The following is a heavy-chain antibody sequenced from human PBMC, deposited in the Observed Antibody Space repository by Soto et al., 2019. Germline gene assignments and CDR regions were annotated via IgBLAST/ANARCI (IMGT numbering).Heavy chain of an antibody. D-gene: IGHD3-22*01. CDR2: ISSSGSTI. CDR3: AKVFYYYDSSGYYYFDY. CDR1: GFTFSSYE. V-gene: IGHV3-48*03. Sequence: GGSLRLSCAASGFTFSSYEMNWVRQAPGKGLEWVSYISSSGSTIYYADSVKGRFTISRDNAKNSLYLQMNRLRAEDTAVYYCAKVFYYYDSSGYYYFDYWGKGTLVTV. J-gene: IGHJ4*02.